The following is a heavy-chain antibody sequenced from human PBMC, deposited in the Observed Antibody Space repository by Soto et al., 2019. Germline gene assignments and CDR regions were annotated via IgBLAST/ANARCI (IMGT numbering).Heavy chain of an antibody. CDR1: GGSISSGGYY. CDR3: ARELLWPGPGYFDY. V-gene: IGHV4-31*03. D-gene: IGHD4-17*01. CDR2: IYYSGST. Sequence: QVQLQESGPGLVKPSQTLSLTCTVSGGSISSGGYYWSWIRQHPGKGLEWIGYIYYSGSTYYNPSLKRRVTISVDTSKNQFSLKLSSVTAAYTAVYYCARELLWPGPGYFDYLGQGTLVTVSS. J-gene: IGHJ4*02.